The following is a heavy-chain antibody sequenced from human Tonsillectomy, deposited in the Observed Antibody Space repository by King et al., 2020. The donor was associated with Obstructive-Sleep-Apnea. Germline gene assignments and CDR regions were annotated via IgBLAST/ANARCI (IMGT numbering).Heavy chain of an antibody. J-gene: IGHJ4*02. V-gene: IGHV4-30-4*01. Sequence: QLQESGPGLVKPSQTLSLTCTVSGGSISSGDYYWSWIRQPPGKGLEWIGYIYYSGSTYYNPSLKSRVTISVDTSKNQFSLKLSSVTAADTAVYYCATRRTYDYVWGSYRYSYDYWGQGTLVTVSS. CDR1: GGSISSGDYY. D-gene: IGHD3-16*02. CDR2: IYYSGST. CDR3: ATRRTYDYVWGSYRYSYDY.